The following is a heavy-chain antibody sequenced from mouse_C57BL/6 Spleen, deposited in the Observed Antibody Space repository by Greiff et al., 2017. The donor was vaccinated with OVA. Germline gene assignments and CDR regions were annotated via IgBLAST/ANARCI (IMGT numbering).Heavy chain of an antibody. Sequence: DVMLVESGGGLVKPGGSLKLSCAASGFTFSDYGMHWVRQAPEKGLEWVAYISSCSSTIYYADTVKGRFTISRDNAKNTLFLQMTSLRSEDTAMYYCARRKEYDGFAYWGQGTLVTVSA. V-gene: IGHV5-17*01. J-gene: IGHJ3*01. CDR3: ARRKEYDGFAY. D-gene: IGHD2-14*01. CDR2: ISSCSSTI. CDR1: GFTFSDYG.